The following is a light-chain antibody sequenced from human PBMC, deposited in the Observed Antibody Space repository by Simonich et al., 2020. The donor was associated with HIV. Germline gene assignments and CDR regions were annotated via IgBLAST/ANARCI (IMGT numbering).Light chain of an antibody. CDR3: QQYYSTPLT. CDR1: QSVLYNSNNKNY. V-gene: IGKV4-1*01. J-gene: IGKJ4*01. CDR2: WAS. Sequence: DIVMTQSPDSLAVSLGERATINCKSSQSVLYNSNNKNYLAWFQQKPGQPPKLLIYWASTRESGVPDRFRGSGSGTDFTLTISSLQAEDVAVYYCQQYYSTPLTFGGGTKVEIK.